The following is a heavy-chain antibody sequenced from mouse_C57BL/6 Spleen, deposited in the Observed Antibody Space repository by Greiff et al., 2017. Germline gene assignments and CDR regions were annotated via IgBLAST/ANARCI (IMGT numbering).Heavy chain of an antibody. J-gene: IGHJ4*01. V-gene: IGHV1-72*01. CDR3: ERHDDYDVGYYCAMDY. CDR2: IDPNSGGT. Sequence: QVQLQQSGAELVKPGASVKLSCKASGYTFTSYWMHWVKQRPGRGLEWIGRIDPNSGGTKYNEKFKNKATMTVDKASSTAYIQHSSLTSEDSAVYYGERHDDYDVGYYCAMDYWGKGTSVTVSS. CDR1: GYTFTSYW. D-gene: IGHD2-4*01.